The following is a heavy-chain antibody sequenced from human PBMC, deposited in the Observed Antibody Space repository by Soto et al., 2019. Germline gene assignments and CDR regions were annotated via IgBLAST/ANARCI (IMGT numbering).Heavy chain of an antibody. D-gene: IGHD2-2*01. J-gene: IGHJ5*02. CDR1: GGSVSGYY. CDR3: AREGLALGYCSSTSCYYWFDP. Sequence: SETLSLTCAVYGGSVSGYYWSWIRQPPGKGMEWIGEINHSGSTNYNPSLKSRVTIAVDTSKNQFSLKLSSVTAADTAVYYCAREGLALGYCSSTSCYYWFDPWGQGTLVTVSS. CDR2: INHSGST. V-gene: IGHV4-34*01.